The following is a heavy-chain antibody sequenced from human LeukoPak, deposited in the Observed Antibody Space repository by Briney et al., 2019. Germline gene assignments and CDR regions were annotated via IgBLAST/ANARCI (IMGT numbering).Heavy chain of an antibody. D-gene: IGHD6-19*01. V-gene: IGHV4-31*03. CDR1: GGSISSGGYY. Sequence: PSQTLSLTCTVSGGSISSGGYYWSWIRQHPGKGLEWIGYIYYTGSTYYNPSLRSRVTISLDTSKNQFSLKVNSVTAADTAVYYCARVDPGYSSGWLFDYWGQGTLVTVSS. CDR3: ARVDPGYSSGWLFDY. CDR2: IYYTGST. J-gene: IGHJ4*02.